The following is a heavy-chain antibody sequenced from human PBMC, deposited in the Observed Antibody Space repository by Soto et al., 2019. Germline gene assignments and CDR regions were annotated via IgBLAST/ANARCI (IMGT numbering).Heavy chain of an antibody. CDR3: ARLARGEQQLVRFFDY. Sequence: GGSLRLSCAASGFTFSSYWMSWVRQAPGKGLEWVANIKQDGSEKYYVDSVKGRFTISRDNAKNSLYLQMNSLRAEDTAVCYCARLARGEQQLVRFFDYWGQGTLVTVSS. V-gene: IGHV3-7*03. D-gene: IGHD6-13*01. J-gene: IGHJ4*02. CDR1: GFTFSSYW. CDR2: IKQDGSEK.